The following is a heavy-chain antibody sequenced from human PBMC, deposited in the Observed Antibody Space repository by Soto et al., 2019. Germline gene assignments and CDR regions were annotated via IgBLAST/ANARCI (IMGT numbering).Heavy chain of an antibody. CDR3: SRGILV. J-gene: IGHJ4*02. CDR1: GGSINSGGYC. D-gene: IGHD5-18*01. CDR2: ISYGGST. V-gene: IGHV4-31*03. Sequence: QVQLQESGPGLVKPSQTLSLTCTVSGGSINSGGYCWSWIRQHPGKGLDWIGCISYGGSTSYNPSLKSRVTISVDSSKNQFSLKLTSVTAADTAVYYCSRGILVWGQGALITVSS.